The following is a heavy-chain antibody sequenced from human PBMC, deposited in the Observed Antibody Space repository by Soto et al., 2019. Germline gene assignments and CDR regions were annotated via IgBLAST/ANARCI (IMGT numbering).Heavy chain of an antibody. CDR2: IWYDGSNK. CDR3: AREREWELLLLSGMDV. CDR1: GFTFSSYG. V-gene: IGHV3-33*01. J-gene: IGHJ6*02. Sequence: QVQLVESGGGVVQPGRSLRLSCAASGFTFSSYGMYWVRQAPGKGLEWVAVIWYDGSNKYYADSVKGRFTISRDNSKNTLYLQMNSLRAEDTAVYYCAREREWELLLLSGMDVWGQGTTVTVSS. D-gene: IGHD1-26*01.